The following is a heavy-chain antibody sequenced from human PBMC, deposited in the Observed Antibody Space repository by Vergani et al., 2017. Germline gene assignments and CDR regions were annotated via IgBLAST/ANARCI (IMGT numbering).Heavy chain of an antibody. CDR2: IFSNDEK. D-gene: IGHD3-22*01. CDR1: GFSLSNAIMG. CDR3: ARIQLEYYYDSSGEDYAFDY. V-gene: IGHV2-26*01. J-gene: IGHJ4*02. Sequence: QVTLKESGPVLVKPTETLTLTCTFSGFSLSNAIMGVSWIRQPPGKALEWLAHIFSNDEKSYSTSLKIRLTISKDTSKSQVVLTMTKMDPVDTATYYCARIQLEYYYDSSGEDYAFDYWSQGTRVTVSS.